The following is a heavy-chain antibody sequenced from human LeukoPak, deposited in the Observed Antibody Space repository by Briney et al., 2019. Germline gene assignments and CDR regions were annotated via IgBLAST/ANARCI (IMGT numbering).Heavy chain of an antibody. CDR1: GFTFSSYW. D-gene: IGHD5-12*01. V-gene: IGHV3-74*01. CDR2: INSDGSST. CDR3: ARDTSDYSGYGLFDY. J-gene: IGHJ4*02. Sequence: GGSLRLSCAASGFTFSSYWMHWVRQAPGKGLVWVSRINSDGSSTSYADSVKGRFTISRDNAKNTLYLQMNSLRAEDTAVYYRARDTSDYSGYGLFDYWGQGTLVTVSS.